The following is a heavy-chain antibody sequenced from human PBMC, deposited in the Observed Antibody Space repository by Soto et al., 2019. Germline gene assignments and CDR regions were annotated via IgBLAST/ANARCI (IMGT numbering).Heavy chain of an antibody. CDR2: IYYRGST. V-gene: IGHV4-59*01. CDR1: GGSISNYY. CDR3: ARDGDSPGYEFDY. Sequence: QVQLQESGPGLVKPSETLSLTCTVSGGSISNYYWSWIRQPPGKGLEWIAYIYYRGSTNYNPSLKSRVTISIDTSKNQFSLQLSSVTAADTAVYYCARDGDSPGYEFDYWGQGILVTVSS. J-gene: IGHJ4*02. D-gene: IGHD3-22*01.